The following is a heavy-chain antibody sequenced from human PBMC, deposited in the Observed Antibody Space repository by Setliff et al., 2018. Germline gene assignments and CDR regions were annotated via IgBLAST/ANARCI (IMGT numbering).Heavy chain of an antibody. CDR1: GGSIINNNYY. CDR3: ASRTTGPGGWFDF. Sequence: SETLSLTCTVSGGSIINNNYYWGWIRQPPGKGLEWIGTIYSSGTTYYNPSLKSRVTISIDTSKNQFSLNLNSVTAADTAVYYCASRTTGPGGWFDFWGQGSLVTVSS. D-gene: IGHD1-1*01. J-gene: IGHJ5*01. CDR2: IYSSGTT. V-gene: IGHV4-39*01.